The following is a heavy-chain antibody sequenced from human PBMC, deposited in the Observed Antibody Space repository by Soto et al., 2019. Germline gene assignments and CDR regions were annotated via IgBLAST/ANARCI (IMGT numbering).Heavy chain of an antibody. V-gene: IGHV5-51*01. D-gene: IGHD6-6*01. J-gene: IGHJ6*04. CDR1: GYSFTSYW. CDR3: ASHSRIAARTTHYYYSGMDV. Sequence: PGESLKISCKGSGYSFTSYWIGWVRQMPGKGLEWMGIIYPGDSDTRYSPSFQGQVTISADKSISTAYLQWSSLKASDTAMYYCASHSRIAARTTHYYYSGMDVWGKGTKVTVYS. CDR2: IYPGDSDT.